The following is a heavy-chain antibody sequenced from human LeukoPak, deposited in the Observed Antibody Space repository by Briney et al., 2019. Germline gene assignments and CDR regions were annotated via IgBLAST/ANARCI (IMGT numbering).Heavy chain of an antibody. V-gene: IGHV3-21*01. D-gene: IGHD3-10*01. CDR3: AGETLSITSYGSRNAIYYYYGMDV. CDR2: ISSRSSYI. Sequence: GGSLRLSCAASGFTFSSYSMNWVRQAPGKGLEWVSSISSRSSYIYYADSVKGRFTISRDNAKNSLYLQMNSLRAEDTAVYYCAGETLSITSYGSRNAIYYYYGMDVWGQGTTVTVSS. CDR1: GFTFSSYS. J-gene: IGHJ6*02.